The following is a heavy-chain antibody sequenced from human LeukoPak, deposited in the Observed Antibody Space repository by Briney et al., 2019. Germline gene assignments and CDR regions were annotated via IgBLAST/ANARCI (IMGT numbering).Heavy chain of an antibody. CDR2: IYHSGST. D-gene: IGHD3-10*01. CDR3: AREDYYGSWYYFDY. J-gene: IGHJ4*02. CDR1: GGSISSSNW. Sequence: PSETLSLTCAVSGGSISSSNWWSWVRQPPGKGLEWIGEIYHSGSTNYNPSLKSRVTISVDKSKNQFSLKLSSVTAADTAVYYCAREDYYGSWYYFDYWGQGTPVTVSS. V-gene: IGHV4-4*02.